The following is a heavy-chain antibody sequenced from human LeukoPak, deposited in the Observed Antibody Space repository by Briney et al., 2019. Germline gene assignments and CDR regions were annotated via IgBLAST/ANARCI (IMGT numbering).Heavy chain of an antibody. V-gene: IGHV4-34*01. CDR3: AREFLPLLRFGERYFDY. J-gene: IGHJ4*02. Sequence: SETLSLTCAVYGGSFSGYYWSWIRQPPGKGLEWIGEINHSGSTNYNPSLKSRVTISVDTSKNQFSLKLSSVTAADTAVYYCAREFLPLLRFGERYFDYWGQGTLVTVSS. CDR2: INHSGST. D-gene: IGHD3-10*01. CDR1: GGSFSGYY.